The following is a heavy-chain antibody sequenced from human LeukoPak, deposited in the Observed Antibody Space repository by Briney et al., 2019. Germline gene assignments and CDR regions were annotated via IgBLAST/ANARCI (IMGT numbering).Heavy chain of an antibody. CDR2: IYYSGST. CDR1: GGSISSYY. J-gene: IGHJ5*02. D-gene: IGHD3-16*02. CDR3: ARASLSWFDP. V-gene: IGHV4-59*01. Sequence: KPSETLSLTCTVSGGSISSYYWSWIRQPPGKGLEWIGYIYYSGSTNYNPSLKSRITISVDTSKNQFSLKLSSVTAADTAVYYCARASLSWFDPWGQGTLVTVSS.